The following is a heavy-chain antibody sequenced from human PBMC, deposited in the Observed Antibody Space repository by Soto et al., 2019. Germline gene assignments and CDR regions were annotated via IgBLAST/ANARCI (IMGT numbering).Heavy chain of an antibody. V-gene: IGHV3-48*02. CDR2: ISSSGSTI. CDR3: AREGDSSSWGIYYYYGMDV. Sequence: ETLSLTCTVSGGSISSSGFYWGWLRQPPGKGLERVSYISSSGSTIYYADSVKGRFTISRDNAKNSLYLQMNSLRDEDTAVYYCAREGDSSSWGIYYYYGMDVWGQGTTVTVSS. CDR1: GGSISSSG. J-gene: IGHJ6*02. D-gene: IGHD6-13*01.